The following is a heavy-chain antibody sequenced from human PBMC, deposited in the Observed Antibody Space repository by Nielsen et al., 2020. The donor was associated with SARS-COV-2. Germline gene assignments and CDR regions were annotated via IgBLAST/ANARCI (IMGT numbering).Heavy chain of an antibody. CDR3: ARYYVSGMYGMDV. V-gene: IGHV4-30-4*01. J-gene: IGHJ6*02. CDR2: IYHSGST. Sequence: SETLSLTCTVSGGSVSSGDYYWSWIRQPPGKGLEWITYIYHSGSTYYNPSLKSRLSVSVDTSKNQFSLRLSSVTAADTAMYYCARYYVSGMYGMDVWGPGTTVTVSS. CDR1: GGSVSSGDYY. D-gene: IGHD3-10*01.